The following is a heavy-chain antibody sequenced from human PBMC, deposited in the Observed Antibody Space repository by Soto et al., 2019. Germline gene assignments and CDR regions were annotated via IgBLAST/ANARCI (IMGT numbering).Heavy chain of an antibody. Sequence: QVQLVQSGAEVKKPGSSVKVSCKASGGSFRNFVISWVRQAPGQGLEWMGGIIPNSGTTNYAQKFQGKVTITADESTSTAYMELSGLTSEDKSLYYCARDLGGEATIRFWGQGTLVTVSS. D-gene: IGHD3-16*01. CDR2: IIPNSGTT. CDR3: ARDLGGEATIRF. J-gene: IGHJ4*02. CDR1: GGSFRNFV. V-gene: IGHV1-69*01.